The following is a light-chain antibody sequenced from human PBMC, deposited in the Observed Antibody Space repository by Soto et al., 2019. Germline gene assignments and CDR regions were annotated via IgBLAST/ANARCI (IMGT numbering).Light chain of an antibody. J-gene: IGLJ3*02. CDR3: CSYSGSSTFGV. V-gene: IGLV2-23*02. CDR2: EVS. Sequence: QSALTQPASVSGSPGQSITISCTGTSSDVGSYNLVSWYQQHPGKAPKLMIYEVSKRPSGVSNRFSGSKSGNTASLTISGLQAEDEAADYCCSYSGSSTFGVFGGGTKITVL. CDR1: SSDVGSYNL.